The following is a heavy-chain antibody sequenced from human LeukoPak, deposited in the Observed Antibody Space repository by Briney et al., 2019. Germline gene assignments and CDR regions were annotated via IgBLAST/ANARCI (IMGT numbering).Heavy chain of an antibody. J-gene: IGHJ4*02. CDR3: ASGPSYSGSNEYFDS. Sequence: GASVKVSCKASGYTFTGYYIHWVRQAPGQGLEWMGWINTNTGNPTYAQDYTGRFVFSLDTSVSTTYLQISRLKAEDTAVYYCASGPSYSGSNEYFDSWGQGTLVTVSS. D-gene: IGHD1-26*01. V-gene: IGHV7-4-1*02. CDR2: INTNTGNP. CDR1: GYTFTGYY.